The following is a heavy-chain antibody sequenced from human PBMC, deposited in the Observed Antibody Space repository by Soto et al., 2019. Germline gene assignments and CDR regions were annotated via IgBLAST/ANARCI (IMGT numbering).Heavy chain of an antibody. CDR3: ASSRRGAMTYYYYGMDV. J-gene: IGHJ6*02. CDR2: IYYSGST. V-gene: IGHV4-59*01. D-gene: IGHD2-2*01. CDR1: GGSISSYY. Sequence: SETLSLTCTVSGGSISSYYWSWIRQPPGKGLEWIGYIYYSGSTNYNPSLKSRVTISVDTSKNQFSLKLSSVTAADTAVYYCASSRRGAMTYYYYGMDVWGQGTTVTVSS.